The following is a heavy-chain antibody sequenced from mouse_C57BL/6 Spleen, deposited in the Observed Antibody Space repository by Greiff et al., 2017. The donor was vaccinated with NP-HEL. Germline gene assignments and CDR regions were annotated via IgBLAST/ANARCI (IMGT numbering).Heavy chain of an antibody. D-gene: IGHD2-2*01. V-gene: IGHV1-72*01. CDR3: ARSTMVTTGGYYAMDY. CDR2: IDPNSGGT. Sequence: QVHVKQPGAELVKPGASVKLSCKASGYTFTSYWMHWVKQRPGRGLEWIGRIDPNSGGTKYNEKFKSKATLTVDKPSSTAYMQLSSLTSEDSAVYYCARSTMVTTGGYYAMDYWGQGTSVTVSS. CDR1: GYTFTSYW. J-gene: IGHJ4*01.